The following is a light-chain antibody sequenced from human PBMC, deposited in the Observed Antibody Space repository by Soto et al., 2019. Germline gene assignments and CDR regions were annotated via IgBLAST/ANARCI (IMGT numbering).Light chain of an antibody. CDR3: HQYDNWLRT. CDR1: QSVSSN. V-gene: IGKV3-15*01. Sequence: EIVMTQSPATLSVSPGERATLSCRASQSVSSNLAWYQQKPGQAPRLLIYGASTRATGIPERFSGIGSGTEFTLTISSLLSEDLAVYYCHQYDNWLRTFGQGTKLEIK. CDR2: GAS. J-gene: IGKJ2*01.